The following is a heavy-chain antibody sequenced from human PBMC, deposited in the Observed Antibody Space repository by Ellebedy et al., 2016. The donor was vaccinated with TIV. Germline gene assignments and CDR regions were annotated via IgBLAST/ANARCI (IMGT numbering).Heavy chain of an antibody. V-gene: IGHV3-43*01. J-gene: IGHJ4*02. Sequence: PGGSLRLSCAASGFSFDDYSMHWLRQVPGKGLEWVSLITWDGGVTDYADSVKGRFTISRDNNKNSLYLQMNILRTEDTALYFCAKDTAGTGWYGGVDWGQGTLVTVSS. CDR1: GFSFDDYS. CDR2: ITWDGGVT. CDR3: AKDTAGTGWYGGVD. D-gene: IGHD6-19*01.